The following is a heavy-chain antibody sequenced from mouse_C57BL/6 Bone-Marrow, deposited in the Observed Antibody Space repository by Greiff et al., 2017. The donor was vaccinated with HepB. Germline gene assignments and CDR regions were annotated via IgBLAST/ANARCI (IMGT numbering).Heavy chain of an antibody. CDR2: IYPRSGNT. Sequence: VHLVESGAELARPGASVKLSCKASGYTFTSYGISWVKQRTGQGLEWIGEIYPRSGNTYYNEKFKGKATLTADKSSSTAYMELRSLTSEDSAVYFCASFTTVVADYFDYWGQGTTLTVSS. D-gene: IGHD1-1*01. V-gene: IGHV1-81*01. CDR3: ASFTTVVADYFDY. J-gene: IGHJ2*01. CDR1: GYTFTSYG.